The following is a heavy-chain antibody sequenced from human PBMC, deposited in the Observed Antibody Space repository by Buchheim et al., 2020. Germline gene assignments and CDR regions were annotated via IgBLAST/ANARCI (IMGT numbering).Heavy chain of an antibody. J-gene: IGHJ4*02. CDR1: GDALRVSAFY. D-gene: IGHD3-22*01. Sequence: QLQESGPGLVRPSETLSLTCNVSGDALRVSAFYWGWIRQPPGKGLEWIGAMSWLGQIYSSPSLKGRITISKDSSQKSFSLHLTSVTAADTAVYYCARLPDFDILPLWGQGTL. CDR3: ARLPDFDILPL. CDR2: MSWLGQI. V-gene: IGHV4-39*01.